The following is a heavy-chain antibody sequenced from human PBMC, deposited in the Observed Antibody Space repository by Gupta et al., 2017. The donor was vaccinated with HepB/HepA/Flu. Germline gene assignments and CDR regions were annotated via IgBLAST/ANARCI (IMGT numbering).Heavy chain of an antibody. V-gene: IGHV1-18*01. J-gene: IGHJ4*02. Sequence: VQLVQYGAEGKKHGASVRVSCKAYNYTFTTHGISWVRQAPGQGLEWMGWISAYNGKTNYAQKFQGRATMTTDTSTSTAYMELGNLKSDDTAVYDWARDLRGRLLSFGEVSLWGQGTLVTVSS. CDR1: NYTFTTHG. CDR2: ISAYNGKT. D-gene: IGHD3-10*01. CDR3: ARDLRGRLLSFGEVSL.